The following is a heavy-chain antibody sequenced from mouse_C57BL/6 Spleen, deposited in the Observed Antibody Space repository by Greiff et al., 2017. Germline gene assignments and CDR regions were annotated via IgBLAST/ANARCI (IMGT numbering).Heavy chain of an antibody. CDR2: ISSGSSTI. V-gene: IGHV5-17*01. J-gene: IGHJ2*01. CDR1: GFTFSDYG. D-gene: IGHD1-1*01. CDR3: ARPFITTVVAPFDY. Sequence: EVKLMESGGGLVKPGGSLKLSCAASGFTFSDYGMHWVRQAPEKGLEWVAYISSGSSTIYYADTVKGRFTISRDNAKNTLFLQMTSLRSEDMAMYYCARPFITTVVAPFDYWGQGTTLTVSS.